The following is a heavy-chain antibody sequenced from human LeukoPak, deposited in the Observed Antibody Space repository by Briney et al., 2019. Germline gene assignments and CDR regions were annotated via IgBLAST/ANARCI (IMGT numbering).Heavy chain of an antibody. CDR1: DYSISSGYY. D-gene: IGHD3-10*01. CDR3: ARGYGERFGESLSVHFDY. Sequence: PSETLSLTCSVSDYSISSGYYWGWIRQSPGKGLEWIGSIYHSGSTYYNPSLKSRVTISADTSKNQFSLKLRSVTAADTAVYYCARGYGERFGESLSVHFDYWGQGTLVTVSS. CDR2: IYHSGST. J-gene: IGHJ4*02. V-gene: IGHV4-38-2*02.